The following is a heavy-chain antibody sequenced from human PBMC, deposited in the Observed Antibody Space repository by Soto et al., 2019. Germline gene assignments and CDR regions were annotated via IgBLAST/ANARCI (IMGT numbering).Heavy chain of an antibody. D-gene: IGHD3-10*01. J-gene: IGHJ5*02. Sequence: ASVKVSCKASGYTFTSYGISWVRQAPGQGLEWMGWISAYNGNTNYAQKLQGRVTMTTDTSTSTAYMELRSLRSDDTAVYYCARDSGSGSYYDWFDPWGHVTLFTVSS. CDR1: GYTFTSYG. CDR2: ISAYNGNT. CDR3: ARDSGSGSYYDWFDP. V-gene: IGHV1-18*01.